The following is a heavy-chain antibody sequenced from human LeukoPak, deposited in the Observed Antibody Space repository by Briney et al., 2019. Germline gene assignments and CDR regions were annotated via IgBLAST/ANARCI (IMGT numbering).Heavy chain of an antibody. CDR2: ISGSGGST. D-gene: IGHD4-17*01. J-gene: IGHJ4*02. CDR3: ATEVTSGDYGPFDY. Sequence: GGSLRLSCAASGFTVSSYAISWVRQPPGNWLECVSAISGSGGSTYYAASVKGRFTISRDNSKNTLYLQKNSLRAEDTAVYYCATEVTSGDYGPFDYWAQGTLVTVSS. CDR1: GFTVSSYA. V-gene: IGHV3-23*01.